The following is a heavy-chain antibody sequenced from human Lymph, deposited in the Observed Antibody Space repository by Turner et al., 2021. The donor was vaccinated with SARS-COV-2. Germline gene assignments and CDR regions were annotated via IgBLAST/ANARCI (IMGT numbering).Heavy chain of an antibody. Sequence: EVQLLESGGGLVQPGGSLRLSFAASGFTFSSYAMSWVRQDPGKGLEWVSAISGSGGSTYYADSVKGRFTISRDNSKNTLYLQMNSLRAEDTAVYYCANLYSSSAAGDPWGQGTLVTVSS. CDR3: ANLYSSSAAGDP. D-gene: IGHD6-6*01. J-gene: IGHJ5*02. CDR1: GFTFSSYA. CDR2: ISGSGGST. V-gene: IGHV3-23*01.